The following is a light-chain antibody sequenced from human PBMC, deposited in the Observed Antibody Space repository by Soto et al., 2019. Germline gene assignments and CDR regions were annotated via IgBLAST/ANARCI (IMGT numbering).Light chain of an antibody. CDR2: GAS. CDR1: QTISSF. CDR3: QQYGGSRT. Sequence: EIVLTQSPGTLSLSPGEGATLSCRASQTISSFLAWYQQKRGQAPRLLIHGASNRATGIPDRFSGSGSGTDFTLTITRLEPEDFAVYYCQQYGGSRTFGQGTKVDIK. J-gene: IGKJ1*01. V-gene: IGKV3-20*01.